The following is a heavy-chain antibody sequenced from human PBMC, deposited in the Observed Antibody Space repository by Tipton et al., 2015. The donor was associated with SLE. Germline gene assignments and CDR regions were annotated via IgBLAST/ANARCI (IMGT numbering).Heavy chain of an antibody. V-gene: IGHV1-8*01. CDR1: GYSFTSYD. J-gene: IGHJ3*02. Sequence: QSGAEVKKPGASVKVSCRASGYSFTSYDINWVRQATGQGLEWMGWMNPNSSNTGYAQKFQGRVTMTRNTSISTAYMELSSLRSEDTAVYYCASFPSGAYAFDIWGQGTTVTVS. CDR3: ASFPSGAYAFDI. CDR2: MNPNSSNT.